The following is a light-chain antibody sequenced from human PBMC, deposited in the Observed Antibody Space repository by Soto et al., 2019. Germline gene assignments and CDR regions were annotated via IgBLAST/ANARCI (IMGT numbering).Light chain of an antibody. J-gene: IGKJ1*01. CDR1: QSVSIY. Sequence: EIMLTQSPATLSPSLGERATITCRASQSVSIYLAWYQQKPGKAPKLLIYDASNWESGIPARFSGSGSGTDFTLTISSLEPEDFAVYYCQQRSNWSWTFGQGTKVDIK. CDR2: DAS. CDR3: QQRSNWSWT. V-gene: IGKV3-11*01.